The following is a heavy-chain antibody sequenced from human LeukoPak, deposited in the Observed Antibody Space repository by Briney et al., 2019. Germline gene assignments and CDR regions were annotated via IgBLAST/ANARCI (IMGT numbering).Heavy chain of an antibody. CDR1: GGSISSYY. Sequence: SETLSLTCTVSGGSISSYYWSWIRQPPGKGLEWIGYIYYSGSANYNPSLKSRVTISVDTSKNQFSLKLSSVTAADTAVYYCARRGVFANNWFDPWGQGTLVTVSS. CDR2: IYYSGSA. CDR3: ARRGVFANNWFDP. J-gene: IGHJ5*02. V-gene: IGHV4-59*08. D-gene: IGHD3-3*01.